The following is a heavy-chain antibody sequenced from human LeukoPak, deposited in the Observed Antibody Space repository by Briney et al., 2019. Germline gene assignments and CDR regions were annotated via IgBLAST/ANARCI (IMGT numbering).Heavy chain of an antibody. D-gene: IGHD3-3*01. CDR2: ISAYNGNT. CDR3: ATVSPSATFWDY. Sequence: ASVTVSCKASGYTFTSYGISWVRQAPGQGLEWMGWISAYNGNTNYAQKFQGRVTMTEDTSTDTAYMELSSLRSEDTAVYYCATVSPSATFWDYWGQGTLVTVSS. V-gene: IGHV1-18*01. J-gene: IGHJ4*02. CDR1: GYTFTSYG.